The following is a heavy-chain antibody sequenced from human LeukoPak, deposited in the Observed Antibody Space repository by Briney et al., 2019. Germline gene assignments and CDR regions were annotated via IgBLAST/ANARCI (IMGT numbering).Heavy chain of an antibody. V-gene: IGHV3-23*01. CDR1: VFTFISYA. D-gene: IGHD4-17*01. Sequence: GGSRRLSCAASVFTFISYAMSWVRQAPGKGLEWVSAISDSGGSTYYADSVKGRFTISRDNSKNTLYLQMNSLRVEDTAIYYCAKDTSTVPWYFDLWGRGTLVTVSS. CDR3: AKDTSTVPWYFDL. J-gene: IGHJ2*01. CDR2: ISDSGGST.